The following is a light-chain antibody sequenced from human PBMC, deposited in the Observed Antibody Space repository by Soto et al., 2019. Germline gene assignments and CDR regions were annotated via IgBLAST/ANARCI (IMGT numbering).Light chain of an antibody. Sequence: QSALTQPASVSGSPGQSITISCTDVGSYNLVSWDEHHPGKAPKLIIYEGNKRPSGVSNRFSGSQSGNTASLTISGLQAEDEADYSCCSYVVSTWVFGGGTKLTVL. CDR1: VGSYNL. J-gene: IGLJ3*02. V-gene: IGLV2-23*01. CDR3: CSYVVSTWV. CDR2: EGN.